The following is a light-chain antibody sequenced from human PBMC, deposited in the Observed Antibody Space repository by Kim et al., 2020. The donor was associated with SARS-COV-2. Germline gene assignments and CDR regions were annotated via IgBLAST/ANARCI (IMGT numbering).Light chain of an antibody. Sequence: QSVVTQPASVSGSPGQSITISCTGTSSDVGGYNYVSWYQQHPGKAPKLMIYDFSKRPSGVSNRFSGSKSGNTASLTISGLQAEDEADYYCSSYTRSSTFKFGGGTQLTVL. CDR3: SSYTRSSTFK. CDR2: DFS. CDR1: SSDVGGYNY. V-gene: IGLV2-14*01. J-gene: IGLJ3*02.